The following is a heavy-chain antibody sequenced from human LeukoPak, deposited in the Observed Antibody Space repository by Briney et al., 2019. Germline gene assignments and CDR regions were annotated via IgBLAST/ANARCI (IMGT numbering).Heavy chain of an antibody. CDR2: IYYSGST. D-gene: IGHD2-2*01. CDR3: ARDLVVVVPAINSDWYFDL. J-gene: IGHJ2*01. CDR1: GGSISSGGYY. Sequence: PSQTLSLTCTVSGGSISSGGYYWSWIRQHPGKGLEWIGYIYYSGSTYYNPSLKSRVTISVDTSKNQFSLKLSSVTAADTAVYYCARDLVVVVPAINSDWYFDLWGRGTLVTVSS. V-gene: IGHV4-31*03.